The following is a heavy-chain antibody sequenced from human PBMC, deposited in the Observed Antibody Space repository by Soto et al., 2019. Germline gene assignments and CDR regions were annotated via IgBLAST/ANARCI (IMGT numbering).Heavy chain of an antibody. Sequence: QVQLQESGPGMVKPSQTLSLICTVSGGSINSGGYYWNWIRQHPGKGLEWIGYIFYSGSTYYNPSLRSRVTISADTSETQCSLNLSTVTAAHSAVYFCARGYRQSVYSRSWVFDYWGQGTRVNVSS. CDR3: ARGYRQSVYSRSWVFDY. D-gene: IGHD6-13*01. CDR2: IFYSGST. V-gene: IGHV4-31*03. CDR1: GGSINSGGYY. J-gene: IGHJ4*02.